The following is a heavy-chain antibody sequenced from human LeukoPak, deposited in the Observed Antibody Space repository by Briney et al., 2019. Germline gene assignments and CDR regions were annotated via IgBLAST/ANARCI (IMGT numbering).Heavy chain of an antibody. J-gene: IGHJ4*02. Sequence: SETLSLTCTVSGGSISSGDYYWSWIRQPPGKGLEWIGYIYYSGSTYYNPSLKSRVTISVDTSKNQFSLKLSSVTAADTAVYYRARVGWLELLVDYWGQGTLVTVSS. V-gene: IGHV4-30-4*01. CDR1: GGSISSGDYY. D-gene: IGHD1-7*01. CDR2: IYYSGST. CDR3: ARVGWLELLVDY.